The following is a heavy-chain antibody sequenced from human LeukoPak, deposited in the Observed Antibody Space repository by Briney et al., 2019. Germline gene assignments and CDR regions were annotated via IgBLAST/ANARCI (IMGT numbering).Heavy chain of an antibody. CDR1: GFTFSSYW. V-gene: IGHV3-7*01. J-gene: IGHJ4*02. CDR2: IKQDGSEK. Sequence: GGSLRLSCAASGFTFSSYWMSWVRQAPGKGLEWVANIKQDGSEKYYVDSVKGRFTISRDNSKNTLYLQMNSLRAEDTAVYYCAKDQDRVLPYGDSFDYWGQGTLVTVSS. CDR3: AKDQDRVLPYGDSFDY. D-gene: IGHD4-17*01.